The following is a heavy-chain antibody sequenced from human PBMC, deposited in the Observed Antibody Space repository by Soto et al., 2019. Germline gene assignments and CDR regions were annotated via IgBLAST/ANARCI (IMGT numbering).Heavy chain of an antibody. CDR1: GFTFSSYA. V-gene: IGHV3-30-3*01. Sequence: GGSLRLSCAASGFTFSSYAMHWVRQAPGKGLEWVAVISYDGSNKYYADSVKGRFTISRDNSKNTLYLQMNSLRAEDTAVYYCARGGSSWWYYGMDVWGQGTTVTVSS. J-gene: IGHJ6*02. CDR2: ISYDGSNK. CDR3: ARGGSSWWYYGMDV. D-gene: IGHD6-13*01.